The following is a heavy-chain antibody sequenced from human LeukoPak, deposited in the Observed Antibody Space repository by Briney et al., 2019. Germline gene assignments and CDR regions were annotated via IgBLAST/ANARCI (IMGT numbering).Heavy chain of an antibody. V-gene: IGHV4-61*02. CDR2: IYTSGST. CDR1: GGPISSGSYY. CDR3: ARAGGNSIPDY. Sequence: TTSETLSLTCTVSGGPISSGSYYWSWIRQPAGKGLEWIGRIYTSGSTNYNPSLKSRVTISVDTSKNQFSLKLSSVTAADTAVYYCARAGGNSIPDYWGQGTLVTVSS. J-gene: IGHJ4*02. D-gene: IGHD4-23*01.